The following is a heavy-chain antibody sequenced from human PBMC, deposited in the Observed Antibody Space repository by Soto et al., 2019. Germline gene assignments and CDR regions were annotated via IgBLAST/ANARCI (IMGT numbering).Heavy chain of an antibody. V-gene: IGHV2-5*02. D-gene: IGHD3-16*01. Sequence: QITLNESGPTLVKPTQTLTLTCTSSGFSLSTRDVGVGWIRQPPGKALEWLGVIYWDDDKRYSPSLKSRLTITKDTSKNQVVLRMTKMDPVDTATYYCAHCRGGVANFWGQGTLVTVSS. CDR1: GFSLSTRDVG. CDR3: AHCRGGVANF. J-gene: IGHJ4*02. CDR2: IYWDDDK.